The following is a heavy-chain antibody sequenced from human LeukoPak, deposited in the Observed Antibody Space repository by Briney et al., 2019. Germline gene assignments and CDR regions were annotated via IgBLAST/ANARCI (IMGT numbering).Heavy chain of an antibody. V-gene: IGHV4-34*01. CDR2: INHSGST. CDR1: GGSFSGYY. D-gene: IGHD2-2*01. J-gene: IGHJ4*02. CDR3: ARVDIVVVPSTNFDY. Sequence: KSSETLSLTCAVYGGSFSGYYWSWNRQPPGKGLEWIGEINHSGSTNYNPSLKSRVTISVDTSKNQFSLKLFSVTAADTAVYYCARVDIVVVPSTNFDYWGQGTLVTVSP.